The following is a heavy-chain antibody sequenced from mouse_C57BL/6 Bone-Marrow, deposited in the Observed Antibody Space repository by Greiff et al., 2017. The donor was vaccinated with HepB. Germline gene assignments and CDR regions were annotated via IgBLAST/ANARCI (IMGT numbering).Heavy chain of an antibody. CDR2: INPYNGGT. D-gene: IGHD2-3*01. CDR3: ARWLLYAMDY. CDR1: GYTFTDYY. J-gene: IGHJ4*01. Sequence: VQLQQSGPVLVKPGASVKMSCKASGYTFTDYYMNWVKQSHGKSLEWIGVINPYNGGTSYNQKFKGKATLTVYKSSSTADMELNSLTSEDSAVYYCARWLLYAMDYWGQGTSVTVSS. V-gene: IGHV1-19*01.